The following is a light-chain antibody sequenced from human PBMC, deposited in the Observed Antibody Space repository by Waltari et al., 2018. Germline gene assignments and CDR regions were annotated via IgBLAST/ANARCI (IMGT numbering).Light chain of an antibody. V-gene: IGLV1-51*01. J-gene: IGLJ3*02. Sequence: QSVLTQPPSVSAAPGQKVTISCSGSSANIENNSVSWYHHLPGTAPKVLISANNKRPSGSPDRCSGSKFGASATLGISGLQTGDEADYYCGTWDSSLSAWVFGGGTKLTVL. CDR1: SANIENNS. CDR3: GTWDSSLSAWV. CDR2: ANN.